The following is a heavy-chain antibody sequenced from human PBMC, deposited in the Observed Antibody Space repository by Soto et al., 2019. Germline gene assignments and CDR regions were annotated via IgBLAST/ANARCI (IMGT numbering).Heavy chain of an antibody. D-gene: IGHD6-13*01. CDR2: INPGGSST. CDR3: AKGGSSWSRFDY. CDR1: GFTFSSYA. J-gene: IGHJ4*02. Sequence: GGSLRLSCAASGFTFSSYAMSWVRQAPGKGLEWVSTINPGGSSTYYADSVKGRFTISRDNSKNTLYLQMNSLRAEDTAIYYCAKGGSSWSRFDYWGQGTLVTVSS. V-gene: IGHV3-23*01.